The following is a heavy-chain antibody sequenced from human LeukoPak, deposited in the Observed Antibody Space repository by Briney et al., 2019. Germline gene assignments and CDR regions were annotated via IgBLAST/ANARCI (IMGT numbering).Heavy chain of an antibody. V-gene: IGHV1-24*01. CDR1: GYTLTELS. D-gene: IGHD3-22*01. CDR3: ATVGDYDSSGYYYESAY. Sequence: ASVKVSCKVSGYTLTELSMHWERQAPGKGLEWMGGFDPEDGETIYAQKFQGRVTMTEDTSTDTAYMELSSLRSEDTTVYYCATVGDYDSSGYYYESAYWGQGTLVTVSS. CDR2: FDPEDGET. J-gene: IGHJ4*02.